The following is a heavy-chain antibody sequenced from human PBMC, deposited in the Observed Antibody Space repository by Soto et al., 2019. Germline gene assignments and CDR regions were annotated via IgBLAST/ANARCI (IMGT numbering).Heavy chain of an antibody. CDR3: VRVFGSGTSIDY. Sequence: SETLSLTCTVSGGSISSSSYFWGWIRQPPEKGLEWIGTIYYSGSSYYKPSLKSRVTISVDTSKNQFSLNLNSVTAADTAVYYCVRVFGSGTSIDYWGQGTLVTVSS. V-gene: IGHV4-39*01. CDR1: GGSISSSSYF. CDR2: IYYSGSS. D-gene: IGHD3-10*01. J-gene: IGHJ4*02.